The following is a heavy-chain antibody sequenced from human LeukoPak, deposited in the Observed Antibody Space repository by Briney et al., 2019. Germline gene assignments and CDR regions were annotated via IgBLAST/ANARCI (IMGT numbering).Heavy chain of an antibody. Sequence: SETLSLTCTVSGGSISSSSYYWGWIRQPPGKGLEWIGEINHSGSTNYNPSLKSRVTISVDTSKNQFSLKLSSVTAADTAVYYCARVRGYSFGVDYWGQGTLVTVSS. J-gene: IGHJ4*02. D-gene: IGHD5-18*01. CDR1: GGSISSSSYY. CDR3: ARVRGYSFGVDY. V-gene: IGHV4-39*07. CDR2: INHSGST.